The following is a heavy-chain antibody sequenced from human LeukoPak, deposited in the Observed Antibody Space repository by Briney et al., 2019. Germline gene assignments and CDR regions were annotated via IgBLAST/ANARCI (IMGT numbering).Heavy chain of an antibody. Sequence: GGSLRLSCAASGFTFTTYAMSWVRQAPGKGLEWVSSITGSGSSTYYADSVKGRFTISRDSSKNTLYLQMNSLRAEDTAVYYCARRAGAYSHPYDYWGQGTLVTVSS. V-gene: IGHV3-23*01. CDR2: ITGSGSST. CDR1: GFTFTTYA. J-gene: IGHJ4*02. D-gene: IGHD4/OR15-4a*01. CDR3: ARRAGAYSHPYDY.